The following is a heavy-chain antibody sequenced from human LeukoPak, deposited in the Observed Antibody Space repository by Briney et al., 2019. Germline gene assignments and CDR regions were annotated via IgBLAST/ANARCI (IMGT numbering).Heavy chain of an antibody. J-gene: IGHJ4*02. CDR2: ISGSGGRT. D-gene: IGHD6-25*01. CDR3: AKSGGAVSDY. Sequence: GGSLRLSCAASGFTFSSYGMSWVRQAPGKGLEWVSAISGSGGRTHYADSVKGRFTISRDNSKNTLYLQMNSLRAEDTAIYYCAKSGGAVSDYWGQGTLVTVS. V-gene: IGHV3-23*01. CDR1: GFTFSSYG.